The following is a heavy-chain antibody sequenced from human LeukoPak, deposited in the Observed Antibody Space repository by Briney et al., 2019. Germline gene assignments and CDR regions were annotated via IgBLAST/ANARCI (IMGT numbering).Heavy chain of an antibody. V-gene: IGHV3-23*01. CDR1: GLTFSNYD. CDR3: AKGWDGYSLFDP. D-gene: IGHD5-24*01. CDR2: IRGSDGSR. J-gene: IGHJ5*02. Sequence: GEPLRLSCAASGLTFSNYDMSWVRQTPGKGLEGVTAIRGSDGSRYYGDPVKGRFTISRDNSKNMVYLQMNGLRAEDTGVYYCAKGWDGYSLFDPWGQGTLVTVSS.